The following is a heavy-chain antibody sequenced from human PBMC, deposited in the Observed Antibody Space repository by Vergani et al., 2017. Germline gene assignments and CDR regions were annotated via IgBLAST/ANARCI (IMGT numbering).Heavy chain of an antibody. J-gene: IGHJ4*02. CDR2: IRQDGSEK. CDR3: VRDRGLCAGGRCYTEAWDY. CDR1: GFIFSNYW. D-gene: IGHD2-2*02. V-gene: IGHV3-7*01. Sequence: EVQLVESGGGLVQPGGSLRLSCAASGFIFSNYWMSWVRQAPGKGLEWVANIRQDGSEKYYVDSLKGRFTISRDIAKNTLYLQVRSLRLEDTGVYHCVRDRGLCAGGRCYTEAWDYWGQGTPVTVSS.